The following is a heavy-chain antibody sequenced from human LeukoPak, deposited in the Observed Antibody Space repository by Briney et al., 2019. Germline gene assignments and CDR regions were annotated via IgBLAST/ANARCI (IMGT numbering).Heavy chain of an antibody. V-gene: IGHV4-59*08. CDR1: GGSMSGFY. Sequence: PSGTLSLTCTVSGGSMSGFYWSWIRQRPGKGLEWVGYIYYSGSTNYNPSLKSRVTISVDTSKNQFSLKLSSVTAADTAVYYCARHPSRYYYGMDVWGQGTTVTVSS. J-gene: IGHJ6*02. CDR3: ARHPSRYYYGMDV. CDR2: IYYSGST.